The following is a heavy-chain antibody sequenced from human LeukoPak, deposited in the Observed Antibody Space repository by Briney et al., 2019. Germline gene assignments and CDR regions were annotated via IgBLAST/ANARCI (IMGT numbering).Heavy chain of an antibody. CDR1: GFTFSSYG. CDR3: ARVRGDSAQHFDY. Sequence: GGSLRLSCAASGFTFSSYGMHWVRQAPGKGLEWVAVISYDGSNKYYADSVKGRFTISRDDSKNTLYLQMNSLRAEDTAVYYCARVRGDSAQHFDYWGQGTLVTVSS. CDR2: ISYDGSNK. V-gene: IGHV3-30*19. J-gene: IGHJ4*02. D-gene: IGHD2-15*01.